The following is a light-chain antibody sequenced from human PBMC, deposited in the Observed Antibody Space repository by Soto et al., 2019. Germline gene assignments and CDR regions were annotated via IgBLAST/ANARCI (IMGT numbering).Light chain of an antibody. CDR2: GAS. CDR3: QRYGSSSLS. V-gene: IGKV3-20*01. J-gene: IGKJ4*01. Sequence: EIVLTQSPGTLSLSPGERATLFCRASQSLSSTYLGWYQQRPGQAPRLLIFGASNRATGIPDRFRGSGSGTDFTLTISRLEPGDFAVYYCQRYGSSSLSFGGGTRVEI. CDR1: QSLSSTY.